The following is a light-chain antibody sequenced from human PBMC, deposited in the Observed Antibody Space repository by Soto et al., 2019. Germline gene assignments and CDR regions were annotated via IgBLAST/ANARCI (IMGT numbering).Light chain of an antibody. CDR2: SAS. J-gene: IGKJ2*01. Sequence: DIQMTQSPSSLSVSMGDRVTITCWASQNIGTSLNWYQMKLGRAPTLLIYSASTLQSGAPSRFSGGGSGTDFTLTINSLQPEDFATYSCQQTYNAPYTFGQGTMLEIK. CDR1: QNIGTS. V-gene: IGKV1-39*01. CDR3: QQTYNAPYT.